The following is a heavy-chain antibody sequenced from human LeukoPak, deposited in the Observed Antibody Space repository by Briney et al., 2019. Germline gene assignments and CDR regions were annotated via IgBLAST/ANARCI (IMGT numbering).Heavy chain of an antibody. D-gene: IGHD3-22*01. CDR2: IYYSGST. CDR3: ARIVSGYSYYHYYMDV. J-gene: IGHJ6*03. CDR1: GDSFSDYY. V-gene: IGHV4-59*08. Sequence: RSSETLSLTCTFSGDSFSDYYWSWIRQPPGKGLEWIGYIYYSGSTNYNPSLKSRVTISVDTSKNQFSLKLSSVTAADTAVYYCARIVSGYSYYHYYMDVWGKGTTVTVSS.